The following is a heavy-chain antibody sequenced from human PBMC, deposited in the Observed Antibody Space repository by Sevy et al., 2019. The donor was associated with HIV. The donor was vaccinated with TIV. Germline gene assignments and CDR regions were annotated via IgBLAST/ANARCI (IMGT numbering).Heavy chain of an antibody. J-gene: IGHJ5*02. CDR2: MNPNTGNT. CDR1: GYIFTSYD. CDR3: ARHRDYYDSSGYGTFDP. V-gene: IGHV1-8*01. Sequence: ASVKVSCKASGYIFTSYDINWVRQASGQGLEWMGWMNPNTGNTGYAQKFQGRVTMTRNTSISTAYMELSSLRSEDTAVYYCARHRDYYDSSGYGTFDPWGQGTLVTVSS. D-gene: IGHD3-22*01.